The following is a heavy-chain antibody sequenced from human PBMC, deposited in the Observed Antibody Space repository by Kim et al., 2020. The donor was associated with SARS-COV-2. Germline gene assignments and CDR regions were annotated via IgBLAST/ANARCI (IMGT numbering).Heavy chain of an antibody. V-gene: IGHV4-39*01. Sequence: SETLSLTCTVSGGSISSGNYNGGGTGKPQGRGRGWMGGIYNRGSTYYNPPLRSGVGISVDTSKNQFSLKWSPVTAAETPGYYCAMASGDRAGLDPGAQGT. J-gene: IGHJ5*02. CDR3: AMASGDRAGLDP. CDR2: IYNRGST. CDR1: GGSISSGNYN. D-gene: IGHD3-10*01.